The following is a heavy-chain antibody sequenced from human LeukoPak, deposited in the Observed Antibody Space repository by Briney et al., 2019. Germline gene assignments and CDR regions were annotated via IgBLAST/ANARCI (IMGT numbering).Heavy chain of an antibody. V-gene: IGHV4-38-2*01. CDR3: ARQAVANAFDI. J-gene: IGHJ3*02. CDR1: GYSISSGYY. CDR2: FYHSGST. Sequence: SETLSLTCAVSGYSISSGYYWGWIRQPPGKGLEWIGSFYHSGSTYYNPSLRSRVTISVDTSKNQFSLKLSSVTAADTAVYYCARQAVANAFDIWGQRTMVTVSS. D-gene: IGHD6-19*01.